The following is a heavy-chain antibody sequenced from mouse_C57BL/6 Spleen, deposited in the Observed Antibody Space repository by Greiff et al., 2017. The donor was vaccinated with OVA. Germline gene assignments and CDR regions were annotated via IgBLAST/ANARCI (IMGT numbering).Heavy chain of an antibody. CDR3: AIGDDYDAWFAY. CDR2: INPSTGGT. D-gene: IGHD2-4*01. Sequence: VQLQQSGPELVKPGASVKISCKASGYSFTGYYMNWVKQSPEKSLEWIGEINPSTGGTTYNQKFKAKATLTVDKSSSTAYMQLKSLTSEDSAVYYCAIGDDYDAWFAYWGQGTLVTVSA. J-gene: IGHJ3*01. V-gene: IGHV1-42*01. CDR1: GYSFTGYY.